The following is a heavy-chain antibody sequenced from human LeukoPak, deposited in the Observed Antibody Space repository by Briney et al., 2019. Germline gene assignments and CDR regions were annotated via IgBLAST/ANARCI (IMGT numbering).Heavy chain of an antibody. CDR1: GGSINSYY. CDR2: VYFSGNT. Sequence: SETLSLTCTVSGGSINSYYWSWIRQPAGKGLEWIRRVYFSGNTNYNPSLKSRVSMSVDTSKNQFSLKLTSVTAADTAVYYCARGGKATVVTMWGQGILVTVSS. CDR3: ARGGKATVVTM. D-gene: IGHD4-23*01. J-gene: IGHJ4*02. V-gene: IGHV4-4*07.